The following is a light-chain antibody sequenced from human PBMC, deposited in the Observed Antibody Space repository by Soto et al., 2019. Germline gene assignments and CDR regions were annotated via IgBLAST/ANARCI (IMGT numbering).Light chain of an antibody. Sequence: EIVLTQSPATLSLSPGERATLSCRASQSVSNNYLAWYQQKPGQAPRLLIYGTSYRAAGIPDRFSGSGSGPGFSLIISRLEPEDFAVYYCQYYDSSPRTFGQGTKVDIK. CDR1: QSVSNNY. CDR2: GTS. CDR3: QYYDSSPRT. J-gene: IGKJ1*01. V-gene: IGKV3-20*01.